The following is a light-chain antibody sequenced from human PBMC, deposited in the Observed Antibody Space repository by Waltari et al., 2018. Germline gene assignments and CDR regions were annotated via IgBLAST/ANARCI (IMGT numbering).Light chain of an antibody. CDR1: QSIFYSSNNKDY. V-gene: IGKV4-1*01. CDR2: WAS. J-gene: IGKJ2*01. CDR3: QQYRDTPYT. Sequence: DIVMTQSPDSLAVSLGERANIHCKSSQSIFYSSNNKDYLAWYQLKPGQPPKLLIYWASTRESGVPDRFSGSGTGTDFTLTISSLQTEDVATYYCQQYRDTPYTFGQGTNLEI.